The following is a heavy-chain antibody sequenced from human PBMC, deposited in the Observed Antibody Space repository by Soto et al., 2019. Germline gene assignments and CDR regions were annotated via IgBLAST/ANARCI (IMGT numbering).Heavy chain of an antibody. CDR3: ARVREDTVMDMTSIYYYGMDV. CDR1: GGTFSSYA. D-gene: IGHD5-18*01. Sequence: QVQLVQSGAEVKKPGSSVKVSCKASGGTFSSYAISWVRQAPGQGLEWMGGIIPIFGTANYAQKFQGRVTITADESTSTAYMELSSLRSEDTAVYYCARVREDTVMDMTSIYYYGMDVWGQGTTVTVSS. CDR2: IIPIFGTA. V-gene: IGHV1-69*01. J-gene: IGHJ6*02.